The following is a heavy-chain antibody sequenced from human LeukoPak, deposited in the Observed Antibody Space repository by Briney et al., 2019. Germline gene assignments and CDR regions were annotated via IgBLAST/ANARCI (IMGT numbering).Heavy chain of an antibody. Sequence: ASVKVSCKASGYTFTGYYMHWVRQAPGQGLEWMGWINPNSGGTNYAQKFQGRVTMTRDTSISTAYMELSRLRSDDTAVYYCARVSNWNSGGMDVWGQGTTVTVSS. V-gene: IGHV1-2*02. J-gene: IGHJ6*02. CDR2: INPNSGGT. CDR1: GYTFTGYY. CDR3: ARVSNWNSGGMDV. D-gene: IGHD1-7*01.